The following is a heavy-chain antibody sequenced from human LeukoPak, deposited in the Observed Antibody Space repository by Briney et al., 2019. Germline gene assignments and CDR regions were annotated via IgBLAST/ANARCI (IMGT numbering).Heavy chain of an antibody. CDR3: ARDLGYSYGTLYFDY. CDR2: ISGSGGST. J-gene: IGHJ4*02. D-gene: IGHD5-18*01. CDR1: GFTFSSYA. V-gene: IGHV3-23*01. Sequence: GGSLRLSCAASGFTFSSYAMSWVRQAPGKGLEWVSAISGSGGSTYYADSVKGRFTISRDNSKNTLYLQMNSLRAEDTAVYYCARDLGYSYGTLYFDYWGQGTLVTVSS.